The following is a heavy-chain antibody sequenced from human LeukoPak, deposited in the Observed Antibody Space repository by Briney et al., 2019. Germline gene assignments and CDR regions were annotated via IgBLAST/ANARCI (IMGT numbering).Heavy chain of an antibody. J-gene: IGHJ4*02. V-gene: IGHV1-2*06. CDR2: INPDSGGT. CDR3: VRDRTKYCSSTSCPLDY. D-gene: IGHD2-2*01. Sequence: ASVKVSCKASGYTFTDYYMHWVRQAPGQGFEWMGRINPDSGGTNYAQKFQGRVTMTRDTSISTAYMELSRLRSDDTAVYYCVRDRTKYCSSTSCPLDYWGQGTLVTVSS. CDR1: GYTFTDYY.